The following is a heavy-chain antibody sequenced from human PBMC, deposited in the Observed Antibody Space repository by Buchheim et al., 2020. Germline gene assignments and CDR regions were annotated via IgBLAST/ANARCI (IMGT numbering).Heavy chain of an antibody. CDR2: IYYSGST. V-gene: IGHV4-59*08. CDR3: ASQRSSSWLQDYSTRRLRDYYYGMDV. D-gene: IGHD6-13*01. Sequence: QVQLQESGPGLVKPSETLSLTCTVSGGSISSYYWSWIRQPPGKGLEWIGYIYYSGSTNYNPSLKSRVTISVDTSKNQFSLKLSSVTAADTAVYYCASQRSSSWLQDYSTRRLRDYYYGMDVWGQGTT. J-gene: IGHJ6*02. CDR1: GGSISSYY.